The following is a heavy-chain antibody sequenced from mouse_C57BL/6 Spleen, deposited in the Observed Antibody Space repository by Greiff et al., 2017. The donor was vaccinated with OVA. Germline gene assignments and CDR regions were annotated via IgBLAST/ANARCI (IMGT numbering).Heavy chain of an antibody. Sequence: EVKLVESGGGLVQPKGSLKLSCAASGFTFNTYAMHWVRQAPGKGLEWVARIRSRSSNYATYYADSVKDRFTIARDDSQSMLFLQMNNLTTESTAIFYCVGKYDYYWLAYWGQGTLVTVSA. CDR2: IRSRSSNYAT. CDR3: VGKYDYYWLAY. V-gene: IGHV10-3*01. J-gene: IGHJ3*01. D-gene: IGHD2-4*01. CDR1: GFTFNTYA.